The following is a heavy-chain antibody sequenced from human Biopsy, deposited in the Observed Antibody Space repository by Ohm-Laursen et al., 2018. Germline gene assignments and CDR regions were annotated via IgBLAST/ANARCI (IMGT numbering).Heavy chain of an antibody. CDR1: GKTFSDYQ. D-gene: IGHD2-15*01. Sequence: SDTLSFTCAVFGKTFSDYQWSWIRQPPGKGLEWIRQINQAGTTNYNPSLKSRVSISADASKYEFSLRLTSVTAADTAVYLCGNEVHGRDYWGLGAQVTVSS. CDR2: INQAGTT. CDR3: GNEVHGRDY. J-gene: IGHJ4*02. V-gene: IGHV4-34*08.